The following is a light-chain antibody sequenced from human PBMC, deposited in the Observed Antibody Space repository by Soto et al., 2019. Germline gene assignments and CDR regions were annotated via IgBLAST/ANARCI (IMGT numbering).Light chain of an antibody. CDR3: QQYNTLWT. CDR2: KAS. Sequence: DIPMTQSPSTLSASVGDRVTITCRASQSISTYLAWYQQKPGKAPNLLIYKASSLESGVPSRFSGSGSGTEFTLTISSLQPDDFATYYCQQYNTLWTFGQGTKVEI. J-gene: IGKJ1*01. V-gene: IGKV1-5*03. CDR1: QSISTY.